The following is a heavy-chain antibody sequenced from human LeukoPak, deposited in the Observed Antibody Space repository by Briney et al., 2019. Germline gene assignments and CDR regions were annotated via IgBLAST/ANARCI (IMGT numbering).Heavy chain of an antibody. V-gene: IGHV5-51*01. J-gene: IGHJ4*02. CDR3: ARRAYSSAWTPSY. Sequence: GESLKISCKGSGYSFTSYWIGWVRQMPGKGLEWMRIIYPGDSDTRYSPSFQGQVTISADKSISTAYLQWSSLKASDTAIYYCARRAYSSAWTPSYWGQGTLVTVSS. CDR1: GYSFTSYW. D-gene: IGHD6-19*01. CDR2: IYPGDSDT.